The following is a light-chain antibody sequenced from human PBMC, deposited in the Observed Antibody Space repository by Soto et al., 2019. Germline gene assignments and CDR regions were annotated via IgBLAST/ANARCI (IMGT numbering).Light chain of an antibody. CDR1: QSISSY. Sequence: EIVLTQSPATLSLSPGERATLPCRASQSISSYLAWYQQKPGQPPRLLIYGASNRATGIPARFSGSGSGTDFTLTISSLEPEDFAVYYCQLRSNWLFTFGQGTQLEIK. J-gene: IGKJ2*01. V-gene: IGKV3-11*01. CDR3: QLRSNWLFT. CDR2: GAS.